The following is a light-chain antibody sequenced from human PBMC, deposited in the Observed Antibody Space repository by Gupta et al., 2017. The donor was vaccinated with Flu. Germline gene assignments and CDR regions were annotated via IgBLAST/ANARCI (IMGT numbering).Light chain of an antibody. CDR2: DAS. V-gene: IGKV1-33*01. CDR1: QDISNY. CDR3: QQYDNLPPLT. J-gene: IGKJ5*01. Sequence: DIQMTQSPSSLSASVGDIVTITCQASQDISNYLNWYQQKPGKAPKLLIYDASNLETGVPSRFSGSGSGKDFTFTISSLQPEDLATYYCQQYDNLPPLTFGQGTRLEIK.